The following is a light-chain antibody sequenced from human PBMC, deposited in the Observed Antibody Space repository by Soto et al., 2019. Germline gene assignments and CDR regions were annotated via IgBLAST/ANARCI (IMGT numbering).Light chain of an antibody. V-gene: IGKV1-33*01. CDR2: DAS. J-gene: IGKJ4*01. CDR1: HDVSRN. CDR3: QQYNSMLS. Sequence: DIQMTQSPSSLSASEGDRVTITCQSSHDVSRNLNWFQQKQGEAPQRLIYDASNLERGVPSRFSGSGSGTDFTLTISSLQPEDVATYYCQQYNSMLSFGGGTEVEIK.